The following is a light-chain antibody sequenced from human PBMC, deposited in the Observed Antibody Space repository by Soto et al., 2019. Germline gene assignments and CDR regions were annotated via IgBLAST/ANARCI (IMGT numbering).Light chain of an antibody. CDR3: HQSYMAPIT. CDR1: ESNSGY. Sequence: QVAHSPSSLSASVGDRVTITCLTSESNSGYLNWYQKKPGKAPSLLIYDASRLQSGVPSRFSGSGGGTDFTLSISSVQPEDFATYFCHQSYMAPITFGQGARLEIK. CDR2: DAS. V-gene: IGKV1-39*01. J-gene: IGKJ5*01.